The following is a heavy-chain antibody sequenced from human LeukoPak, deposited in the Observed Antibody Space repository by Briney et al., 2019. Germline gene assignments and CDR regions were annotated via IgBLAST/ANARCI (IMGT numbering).Heavy chain of an antibody. V-gene: IGHV1-69*04. J-gene: IGHJ3*01. CDR2: IIPILGIA. CDR3: ARDYTSAEWLGFAFDV. CDR1: GGTFSSYA. D-gene: IGHD6-19*01. Sequence: EASVKVSCKASGGTFSSYAISWVRQAPGQGLEWMGRIIPILGIANYAQKFQGRVIMTTDTSTRTAYMELRSLRSDDTAVYYCARDYTSAEWLGFAFDVWGQGTMISVSS.